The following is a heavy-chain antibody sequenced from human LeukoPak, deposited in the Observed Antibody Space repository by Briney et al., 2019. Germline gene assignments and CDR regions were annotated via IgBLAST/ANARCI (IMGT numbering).Heavy chain of an antibody. CDR3: ARGLTPPYYYGSGRDYYYMDV. CDR2: ISSSGSTI. D-gene: IGHD3-10*01. J-gene: IGHJ6*03. CDR1: GFTFSSYE. V-gene: IGHV3-48*03. Sequence: PGGSLRLSCAASGFTFSSYEMNWVRQAPGKGLEWVSYISSSGSTIYYADSVKGRFTISRDNAKNSLYLQMNSLRAEDTAVYYCARGLTPPYYYGSGRDYYYMDVWGKGTTVTTSS.